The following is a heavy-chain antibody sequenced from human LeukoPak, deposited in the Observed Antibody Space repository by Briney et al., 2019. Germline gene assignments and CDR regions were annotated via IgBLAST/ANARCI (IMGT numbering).Heavy chain of an antibody. Sequence: SVKVSCKASGGTFSSYAISWVRQAPGQGLEWMGGIIPIFGTANYAQKFQGRVTITTDESTSTAYMELSSLRSEDTAVYYCARDPGVQLERGFDIWGQGTMVTVSS. CDR1: GGTFSSYA. V-gene: IGHV1-69*05. D-gene: IGHD1-1*01. CDR3: ARDPGVQLERGFDI. J-gene: IGHJ3*02. CDR2: IIPIFGTA.